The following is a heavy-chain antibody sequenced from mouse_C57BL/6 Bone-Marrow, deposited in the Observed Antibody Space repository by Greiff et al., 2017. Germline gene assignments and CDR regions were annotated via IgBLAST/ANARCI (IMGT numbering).Heavy chain of an antibody. Sequence: QVQLQQPGAELVKPGASVKMSCKASGYTFTSYWITWVKQRPGQGLEWIGVIYPGSGSTNYNEKLKRKATLTVDTSCSTAYMQLSSLTSEDSAVYYCARRDYGCDFDVWGTGTTVTVSS. CDR1: GYTFTSYW. V-gene: IGHV1-55*01. D-gene: IGHD2-4*01. J-gene: IGHJ1*03. CDR3: ARRDYGCDFDV. CDR2: IYPGSGST.